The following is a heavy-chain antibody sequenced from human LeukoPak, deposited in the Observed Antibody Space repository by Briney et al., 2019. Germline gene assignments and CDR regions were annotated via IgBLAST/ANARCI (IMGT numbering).Heavy chain of an antibody. D-gene: IGHD3-10*01. CDR3: ARDTVEALGGPRGVLYYYYGMDV. CDR1: GFTVSSNY. J-gene: IGHJ6*02. CDR2: IYSGGST. Sequence: SGGSLRLSCAASGFTVSSNYMSWVRQAPGKGLEWVSVIYSGGSTYYADSVKGRFTIPRHNSKNTLYLQMNSLRAEDTAVYYCARDTVEALGGPRGVLYYYYGMDVWGQGTTVTVSS. V-gene: IGHV3-53*04.